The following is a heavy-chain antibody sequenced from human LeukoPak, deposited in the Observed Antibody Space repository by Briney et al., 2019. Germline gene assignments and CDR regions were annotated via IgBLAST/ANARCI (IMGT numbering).Heavy chain of an antibody. V-gene: IGHV1-69*05. J-gene: IGHJ4*02. CDR1: GGTFSSYA. CDR2: IIPIFGTA. Sequence: SVKVSCKASGGTFSSYAISWVRQAPGQGLEWMGGIIPIFGTANYAQKFQGRVTITTDESTSTAYMELSSLRSEDTAVYYCARGGVVPAAPFDYWGQGTLVTVSS. D-gene: IGHD2-2*01. CDR3: ARGGVVPAAPFDY.